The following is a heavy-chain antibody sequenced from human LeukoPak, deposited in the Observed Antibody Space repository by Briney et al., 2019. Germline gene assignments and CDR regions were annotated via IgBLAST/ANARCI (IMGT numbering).Heavy chain of an antibody. V-gene: IGHV3-15*05. CDR3: TADHFH. J-gene: IGHJ4*01. Sequence: PGGPLRLSCARSGFTFSHVWMRWVPPAAGKGLEWVARIKDKSNGEKPEYAAPVKGRFTISRDDSGNTLYLQMTSLKTEDSAVYYCTADHFHWGHGTLVTVSS. CDR2: IKDKSNGEKP. CDR1: GFTFSHVW.